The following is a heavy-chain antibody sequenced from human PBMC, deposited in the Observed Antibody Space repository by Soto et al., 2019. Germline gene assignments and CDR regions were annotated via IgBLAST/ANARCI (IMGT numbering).Heavy chain of an antibody. J-gene: IGHJ6*03. CDR3: ARSWNIVVVPAAIEPVDYYYYMDV. V-gene: IGHV1-18*01. D-gene: IGHD2-2*01. Sequence: ASVKVSCKASGYTFTSYGISWVRQAPGQGLEWMGWISAYNGNTNYAQKLQGRVTMTTDTSTSTAYMELRSLRSDDTAVYYCARSWNIVVVPAAIEPVDYYYYMDVWGKGTTVIVSS. CDR2: ISAYNGNT. CDR1: GYTFTSYG.